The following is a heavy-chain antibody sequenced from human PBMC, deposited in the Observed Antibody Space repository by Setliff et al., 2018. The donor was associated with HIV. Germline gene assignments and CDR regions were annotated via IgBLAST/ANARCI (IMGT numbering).Heavy chain of an antibody. D-gene: IGHD6-19*01. Sequence: GGSLRLSCVASGFNFEYHIMYWVRQVPGKGLEWVSTINWNSDFIAYADSVKGRFTVARDNANSSLYLQMNSLRPEDSALYYCVREGSVGGRYYYYMNLWGKGTTVTVSS. V-gene: IGHV3-9*01. J-gene: IGHJ6*03. CDR1: GFNFEYHI. CDR2: INWNSDFI. CDR3: VREGSVGGRYYYYMNL.